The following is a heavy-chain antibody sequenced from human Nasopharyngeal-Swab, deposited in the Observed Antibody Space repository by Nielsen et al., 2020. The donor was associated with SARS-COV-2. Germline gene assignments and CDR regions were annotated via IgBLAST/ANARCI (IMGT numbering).Heavy chain of an antibody. Sequence: SETLSLTCAVSGGSLSGYQWSWIRQPPGKGLEWIAEIKYRGIADYNPSLRSRVTVSLDTSQKQVSRRLTSMTAADTAVYYCAQRREASTYYYFDLWGRGTLVTVSS. CDR2: IKYRGIA. CDR3: AQRREASTYYYFDL. J-gene: IGHJ2*01. CDR1: GGSLSGYQ. D-gene: IGHD1-26*01. V-gene: IGHV4-34*01.